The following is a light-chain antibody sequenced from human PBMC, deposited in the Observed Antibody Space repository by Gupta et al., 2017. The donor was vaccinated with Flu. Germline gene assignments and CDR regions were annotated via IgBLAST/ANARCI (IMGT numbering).Light chain of an antibody. CDR2: GAS. V-gene: IGKV3-20*01. Sequence: IVLTQSPGTLSLSPGDRATLSCSASQSVSSSYLAWYQQKPGQAPRLLIYGASSRATGIPDRFSGSGSGTDFTLTISRLELEDVAVYYCQQYGSSPYTFGQGTKLDIK. J-gene: IGKJ2*01. CDR1: QSVSSSY. CDR3: QQYGSSPYT.